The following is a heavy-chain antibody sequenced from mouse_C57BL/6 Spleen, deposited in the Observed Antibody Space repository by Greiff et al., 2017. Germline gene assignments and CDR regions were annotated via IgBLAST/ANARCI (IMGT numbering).Heavy chain of an antibody. J-gene: IGHJ2*01. V-gene: IGHV14-2*01. D-gene: IGHD1-1*01. CDR1: GFNIKDYY. Sequence: VHVKQSGAELVKPGASVKLSCTASGFNIKDYYMHWVKQRTEQGLEWIGRIDPEDGETKYAPKFQGKATITADTSSNTAYLQLSSLTSEDTAVYYCARSSITTVGFDYWGQGTTLTVSS. CDR2: IDPEDGET. CDR3: ARSSITTVGFDY.